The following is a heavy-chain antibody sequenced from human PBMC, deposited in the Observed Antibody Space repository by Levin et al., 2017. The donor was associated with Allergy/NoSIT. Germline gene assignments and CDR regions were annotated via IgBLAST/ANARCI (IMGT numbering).Heavy chain of an antibody. D-gene: IGHD3-22*01. CDR1: GFTFSDYY. J-gene: IGHJ4*02. CDR2: ISSGGSTI. CDR3: GGDKDDDSSGTTFDH. Sequence: GESLKISCAASGFTFSDYYMSWIRQAPGKGLEWISYISSGGSTINYADPVKGRFTISRDNAKNSLYLQMNSLRAEDTAVYFWGGDKDDDSSGTTFDHWGQGTLVTVSS. V-gene: IGHV3-11*01.